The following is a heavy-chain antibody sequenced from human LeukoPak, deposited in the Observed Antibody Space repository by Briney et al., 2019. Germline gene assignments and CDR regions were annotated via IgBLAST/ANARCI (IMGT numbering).Heavy chain of an antibody. CDR1: GFTFSSYW. Sequence: VGSLRLSCAASGFTFSSYWMNWVRQAPGKGLEWVANINQHGSETYYVDSVKGRFTISKDNAKNSLYLQMNSLRAEDTAIYYCLAATVAYWGQGTLVTVSS. J-gene: IGHJ4*02. CDR2: INQHGSET. V-gene: IGHV3-7*05. CDR3: LAATVAY. D-gene: IGHD2-15*01.